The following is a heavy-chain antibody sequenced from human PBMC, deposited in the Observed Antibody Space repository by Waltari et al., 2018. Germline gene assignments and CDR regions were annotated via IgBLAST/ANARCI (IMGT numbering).Heavy chain of an antibody. CDR1: GGSISSYY. V-gene: IGHV4-59*01. CDR3: ARDEGASSYWYFDL. CDR2: IYYSGST. J-gene: IGHJ2*01. Sequence: QVQLQESGPGLVKPSETLSLTCTVSGGSISSYYWSWIRQPPGKGLEWIGYIYYSGSTNDNPSLKSRVTISVDTSKNQFSLKLSSVTAADTAVYYCARDEGASSYWYFDLWGRGTLVTVSS. D-gene: IGHD3-16*01.